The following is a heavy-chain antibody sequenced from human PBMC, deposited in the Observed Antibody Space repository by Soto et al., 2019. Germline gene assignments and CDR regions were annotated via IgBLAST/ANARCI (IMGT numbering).Heavy chain of an antibody. Sequence: GGSLRLSCVASGFTFSSYAMSWVRQAPGKGLEWVSSISASGGSTYYADSVKGRFTISRDNSKNTLYLQMNSLRAEDTALYYCAKRGYTYGSGMDVWGQGTTVTVSS. CDR1: GFTFSSYA. V-gene: IGHV3-23*01. J-gene: IGHJ6*02. CDR3: AKRGYTYGSGMDV. D-gene: IGHD5-18*01. CDR2: ISASGGST.